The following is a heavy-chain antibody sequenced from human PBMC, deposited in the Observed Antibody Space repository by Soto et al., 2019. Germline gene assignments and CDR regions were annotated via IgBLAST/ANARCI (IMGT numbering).Heavy chain of an antibody. J-gene: IGHJ4*02. CDR3: ARDRYYYYDTSGYFSY. CDR2: INTGNGNT. V-gene: IGHV1-3*04. D-gene: IGHD3-22*01. Sequence: QVQLVQSGAEVKKPGASMRVSCRTSGYTSTSHFIHWVRQAPGQGLEWMGWINTGNGNTRYSETFEGRVTITRDTSANTVYMELSSLRSEDTAVYYCARDRYYYYDTSGYFSYWGQGTLVTVSS. CDR1: GYTSTSHF.